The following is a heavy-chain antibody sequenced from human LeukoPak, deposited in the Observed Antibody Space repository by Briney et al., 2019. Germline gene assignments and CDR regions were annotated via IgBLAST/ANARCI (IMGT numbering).Heavy chain of an antibody. Sequence: PSETLSLTCAVYGGSFSDYNWTWLRQSPQTGLEWIGEINDSGTTHFNPSLKSRVTISVDTAKCQFSLRLSSVTAADTAVYFCARGLGLDGLAIWGQGTLVTVSS. V-gene: IGHV4-34*01. D-gene: IGHD2-21*01. CDR3: ARGLGLDGLAI. J-gene: IGHJ4*02. CDR2: INDSGTT. CDR1: GGSFSDYN.